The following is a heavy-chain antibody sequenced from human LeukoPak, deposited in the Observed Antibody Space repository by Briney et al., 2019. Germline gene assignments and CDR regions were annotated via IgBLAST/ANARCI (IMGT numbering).Heavy chain of an antibody. CDR2: VGSAGDR. D-gene: IGHD4-17*01. V-gene: IGHV3-13*01. J-gene: IGHJ4*02. CDR3: ASGGEDGDYFRFDY. Sequence: GGSLRLSCAASGFTFSNYDMHWVRQVTGKGLEWVSVVGSAGDRYYSDSVKGRFTISRDNAKNSLYLQMNSQRAEDTAVYYCASGGEDGDYFRFDYWGQGTLVIVSS. CDR1: GFTFSNYD.